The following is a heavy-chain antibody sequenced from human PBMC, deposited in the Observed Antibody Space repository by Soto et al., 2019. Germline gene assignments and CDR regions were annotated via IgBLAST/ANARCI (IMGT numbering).Heavy chain of an antibody. V-gene: IGHV1-24*01. CDR2: FDPEDGET. CDR1: GYTLTELS. D-gene: IGHD3-9*01. CDR3: ATYDILTGYYKYYYYYMDV. Sequence: QVKLVQSGAEVKKPGASVKVSCKVSGYTLTELSMHWVRQAPGKGLEWMGGFDPEDGETIYAQKFQGRVTMTEDTSTDTAYMELSSLRSEDTAVYYCATYDILTGYYKYYYYYMDVWGKGTTVTVSS. J-gene: IGHJ6*03.